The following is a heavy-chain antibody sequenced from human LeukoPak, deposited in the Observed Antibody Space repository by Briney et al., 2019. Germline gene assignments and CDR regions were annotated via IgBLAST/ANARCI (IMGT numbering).Heavy chain of an antibody. Sequence: PSETLSLTCTVSGGSISSYYWSWIRQPPGKGLEWIGYIYTSGSTNYNPSLKSRVTISVDTSKNQFSLKLSSVTAADTAVYYCARARVGRGNWFDPWGQGTLVTVSS. CDR1: GGSISSYY. J-gene: IGHJ5*02. D-gene: IGHD1-26*01. CDR3: ARARVGRGNWFDP. CDR2: IYTSGST. V-gene: IGHV4-4*09.